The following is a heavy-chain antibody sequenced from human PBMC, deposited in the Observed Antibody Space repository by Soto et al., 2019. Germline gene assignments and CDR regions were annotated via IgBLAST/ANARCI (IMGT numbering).Heavy chain of an antibody. J-gene: IGHJ6*03. V-gene: IGHV4-34*01. CDR2: IDHSGSS. D-gene: IGHD3-3*01. Sequence: QVQLQQGGAGLLKPSDTLSLTCGVYGGSFSGYYWNWIRQPPGKGLEWIGEIDHSGSSNFNPFLKSRVTKSVDTSKNQFSLKLYSMTAADTAVYCCARGQGVPITVPAVDFWRLGRYYYMDVWGKGTLVTVSS. CDR3: ARGQGVPITVPAVDFWRLGRYYYMDV. CDR1: GGSFSGYY.